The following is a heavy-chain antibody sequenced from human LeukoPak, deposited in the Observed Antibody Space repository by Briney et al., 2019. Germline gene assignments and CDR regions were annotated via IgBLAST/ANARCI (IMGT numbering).Heavy chain of an antibody. V-gene: IGHV4-30-4*01. J-gene: IGHJ4*02. D-gene: IGHD4-17*01. CDR2: IYYSGST. CDR1: GASISSGDYY. Sequence: SETLSLTCTVSGASISSGDYYWSWIRQPPGKGLEWIGYIYYSGSTYYNPSLKSRVTISRDTSKNQVSLKVSSVTAADTAVYYCARVPYGDYINYWGQGTLATVSS. CDR3: ARVPYGDYINY.